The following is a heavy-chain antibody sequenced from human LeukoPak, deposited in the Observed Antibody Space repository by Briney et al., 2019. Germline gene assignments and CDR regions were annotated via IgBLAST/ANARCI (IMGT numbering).Heavy chain of an antibody. J-gene: IGHJ4*02. D-gene: IGHD3-10*01. CDR2: ISSSSSYI. Sequence: SGGSLRLSCAASGFTFSSYSKNWVRQGPGKGLEWVSSISSSSSYIYYADPVKGRFTISRDNAKNSLYLQMNSLSAEDTAAYYCARDSFMVRGVKSFDYWGQGTLVTVSS. CDR3: ARDSFMVRGVKSFDY. CDR1: GFTFSSYS. V-gene: IGHV3-21*01.